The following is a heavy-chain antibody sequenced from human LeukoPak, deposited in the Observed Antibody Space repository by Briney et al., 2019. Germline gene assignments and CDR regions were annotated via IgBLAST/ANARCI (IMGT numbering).Heavy chain of an antibody. D-gene: IGHD4-17*01. Sequence: SETLSLTCTVSGGSISSYYWSWIRQPPGKGLEWIAYIYYSGSTNYNPSLKSRVTISVDTSKNQFSLKLNSVTAADTAVYYSARQPTVSPHFDYWGQGTLVTVSS. J-gene: IGHJ4*02. CDR1: GGSISSYY. V-gene: IGHV4-59*08. CDR3: ARQPTVSPHFDY. CDR2: IYYSGST.